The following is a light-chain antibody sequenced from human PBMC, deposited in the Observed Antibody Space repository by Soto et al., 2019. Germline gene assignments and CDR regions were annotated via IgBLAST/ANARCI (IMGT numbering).Light chain of an antibody. CDR1: QSSDRW. Sequence: DIQTSETPSTLPAYVGDRVTMTCRASQSSDRWLAWYQQRPGKAPKILIYHASSLETGVPSRFSGSGSGTDFTLTISSLQPEYFAVYYCQQANSFPLTFGGGTKVDI. CDR2: HAS. CDR3: QQANSFPLT. V-gene: IGKV1-5*01. J-gene: IGKJ4*01.